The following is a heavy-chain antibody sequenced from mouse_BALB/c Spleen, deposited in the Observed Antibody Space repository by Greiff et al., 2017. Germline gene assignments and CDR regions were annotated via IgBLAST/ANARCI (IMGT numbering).Heavy chain of an antibody. V-gene: IGHV5-6-4*01. J-gene: IGHJ3*01. CDR1: GFTFSSYT. D-gene: IGHD2-4*01. Sequence: EVQLVESGGGLVKPGGSLKLSCAASGFTFSSYTMSWVRQTPEKRLEWVATISSGGSYTYYPDSVKGRFTLTTDNSNNTVYLQMSSLKSEDTARYYCTRHYMITEDSLAYWGQGTLVTVSA. CDR3: TRHYMITEDSLAY. CDR2: ISSGGSYT.